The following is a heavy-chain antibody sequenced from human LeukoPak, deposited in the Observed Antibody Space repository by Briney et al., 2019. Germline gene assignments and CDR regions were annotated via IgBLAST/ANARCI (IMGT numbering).Heavy chain of an antibody. Sequence: PGGSLRLSCAASGFTFTSFAMSWVRQAPGKGLEWVSSISSSSSYIFYADSVKGRFTISRDNARNSVYLQMNSLRAEDTAVYYCARSYMVGTTTRALDIWGQGTMLTVSS. CDR3: ARSYMVGTTTRALDI. D-gene: IGHD1-26*01. CDR1: GFTFTSFA. CDR2: ISSSSSYI. V-gene: IGHV3-21*01. J-gene: IGHJ3*02.